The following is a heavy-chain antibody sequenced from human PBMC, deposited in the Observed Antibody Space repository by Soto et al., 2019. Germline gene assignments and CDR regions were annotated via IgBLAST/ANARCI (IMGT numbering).Heavy chain of an antibody. D-gene: IGHD6-13*01. Sequence: SGPSLGNPTETLTLTCTVSGFSLSNARMCVILIRQPPGKALEWLGHIFSNDEKSYSTSLKSRLTISKDTSKSQVVITMTNMDHDDTDKYCLARIRHRSGWYEGAGWHDPWGQRTLVNV. CDR3: ARIRHRSGWYEGAGWHDP. V-gene: IGHV2-26*01. CDR2: IFSNDEK. CDR1: GFSLSNARMC. J-gene: IGHJ5*02.